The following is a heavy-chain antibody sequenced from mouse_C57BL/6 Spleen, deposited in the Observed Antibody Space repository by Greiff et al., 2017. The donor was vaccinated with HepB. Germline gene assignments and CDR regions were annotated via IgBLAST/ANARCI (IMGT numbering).Heavy chain of an antibody. CDR3: TSNYDYAMDY. V-gene: IGHV1-15*01. CDR2: IDPETGGT. CDR1: GYTFTDYE. D-gene: IGHD2-1*01. Sequence: VQLQQSGAELVRPGASVTLSCTASGYTFTDYEMHWVKQTPVHGLEWIGAIDPETGGTAYNQKFKGKAILTADKSSSTAYMELRSLTSEDSAVYYCTSNYDYAMDYWGQGTSVTVSS. J-gene: IGHJ4*01.